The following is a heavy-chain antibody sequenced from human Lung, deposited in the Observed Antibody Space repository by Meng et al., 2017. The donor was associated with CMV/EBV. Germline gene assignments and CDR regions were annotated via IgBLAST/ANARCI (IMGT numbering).Heavy chain of an antibody. CDR2: ITSSDTYK. D-gene: IGHD3-9*01. CDR3: AREFSSGYLYVDF. CDR1: GFTFSSYH. J-gene: IGHJ4*02. Sequence: GESLKISCAASGFTFSSYHMSWVRQAPGKGLEWVSSITSSDTYKYYPDSLKGRFTISRDNARKLLYLQINNLRAEDTAVYYCAREFSSGYLYVDFWGQGTLVTVSS. V-gene: IGHV3-21*01.